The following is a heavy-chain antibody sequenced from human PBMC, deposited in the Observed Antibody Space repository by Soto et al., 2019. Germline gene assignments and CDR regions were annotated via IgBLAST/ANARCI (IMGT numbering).Heavy chain of an antibody. V-gene: IGHV1-18*04. Sequence: ASVKVSCKASGYTFTSYGISWVRQAPGQGLEWMGWISTYNGNTNYAQNLQGRVTMTTDTSTSTAYVELRSLRSDDTAVYYCARDVYEFWSGKIGDAFDIWGEGTMVTV. D-gene: IGHD3-3*01. CDR2: ISTYNGNT. J-gene: IGHJ3*02. CDR1: GYTFTSYG. CDR3: ARDVYEFWSGKIGDAFDI.